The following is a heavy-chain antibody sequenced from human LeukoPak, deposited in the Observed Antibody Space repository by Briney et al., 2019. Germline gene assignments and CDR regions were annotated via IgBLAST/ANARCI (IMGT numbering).Heavy chain of an antibody. J-gene: IGHJ5*02. V-gene: IGHV4-39*07. CDR2: IYHIGTT. D-gene: IGHD4-23*01. Sequence: SETLSLTCTVSGGSISSSSYYWGWIRQPPGKGLEWIGEIYHIGTTNYNPSLKSRVSISVDTSRNQFSLTLSSVTAADTAVYYCASARWDLWGQGTLVTVSS. CDR3: ASARWDL. CDR1: GGSISSSSYY.